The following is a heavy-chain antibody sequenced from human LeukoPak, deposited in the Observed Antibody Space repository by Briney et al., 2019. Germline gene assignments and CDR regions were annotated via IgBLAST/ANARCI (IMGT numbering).Heavy chain of an antibody. Sequence: VQPGGSLRLSCAASGFTFSTYAMSWVRQAPGKGLEWVSSISGSGGSTYYADSVKGRFTISRDNSRNTLYLQMNSLRAEDTAVYYCAKTVSGSYGPYFDYWGQGTLVTVSS. CDR3: AKTVSGSYGPYFDY. J-gene: IGHJ4*02. V-gene: IGHV3-23*01. CDR1: GFTFSTYA. D-gene: IGHD3-10*01. CDR2: ISGSGGST.